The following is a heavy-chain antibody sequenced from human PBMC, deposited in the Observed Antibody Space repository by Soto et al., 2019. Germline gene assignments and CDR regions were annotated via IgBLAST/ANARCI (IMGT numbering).Heavy chain of an antibody. CDR2: IYYSGST. CDR3: ASQTRILQYYYYGMDV. V-gene: IGHV4-59*01. CDR1: GFIFSRYS. Sequence: GSLRLSCAASGFIFSRYSMSWVRQPPGKGLEWIGYIYYSGSTNYNPSLKSRVTISVDTSKNQFSLKLSSVTAADTAVYYCASQTRILQYYYYGMDVWGQGTTVTVSS. J-gene: IGHJ6*02.